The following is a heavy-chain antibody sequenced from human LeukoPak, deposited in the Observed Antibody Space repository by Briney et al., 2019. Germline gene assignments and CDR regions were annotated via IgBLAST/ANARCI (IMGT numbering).Heavy chain of an antibody. CDR1: GFTFSGYA. V-gene: IGHV3-23*01. CDR2: ISGNGDTT. Sequence: GGSLRLSCAASGFTFSGYAMIWVRQAPGKGLEWVSVISGNGDTTYYADSVKGRFTISRDNSRNTVYLQMNSLRGDDTAVYYCAKDVNWSTYWGQGTLVTVSS. CDR3: AKDVNWSTY. D-gene: IGHD1-1*01. J-gene: IGHJ4*02.